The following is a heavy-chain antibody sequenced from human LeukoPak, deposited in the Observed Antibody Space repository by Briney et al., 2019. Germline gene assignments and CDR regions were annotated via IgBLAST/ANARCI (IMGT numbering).Heavy chain of an antibody. CDR1: GGSISSGGYY. J-gene: IGHJ4*02. Sequence: SETLSLTCTVSGGSISSGGYYWSWIRQHPGKGLEWIGYIYYSGSTYYNPSLKSRVTISVDTSKNQFSLKLSSVTAADTAVYYCAREFKAGYSYGHDYWGQGTLVTASS. V-gene: IGHV4-31*03. CDR3: AREFKAGYSYGHDY. D-gene: IGHD5-18*01. CDR2: IYYSGST.